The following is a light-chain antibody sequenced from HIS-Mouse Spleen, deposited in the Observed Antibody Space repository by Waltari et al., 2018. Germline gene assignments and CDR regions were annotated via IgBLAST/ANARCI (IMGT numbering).Light chain of an antibody. CDR1: QSVSSN. V-gene: IGKV3-15*01. CDR2: GAS. CDR3: QQYNNWPTWT. J-gene: IGKJ1*01. Sequence: EIVMTQSPATLSVSPGERATLPCRASQSVSSNFAWYQQKPGQAPRLLIYGASTRATAIPARFSGSGSGTEFTLTISSMQSEDFAVYYCQQYNNWPTWTFGQGTKVEIK.